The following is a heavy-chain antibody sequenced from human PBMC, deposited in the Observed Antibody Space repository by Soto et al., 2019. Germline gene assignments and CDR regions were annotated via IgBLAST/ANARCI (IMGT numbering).Heavy chain of an antibody. V-gene: IGHV1-8*01. Sequence: QVQLVQSGAEVKKPGASVKVSCKASGYTFTSYNIDWVRQAPGQGLEWMGWMNPNDGRTSYAQKFQGRVTMTRDTSISTAYMELSSLTVDDTAVYYCASTNGYSLGFDYWGQGTLVTVSS. CDR2: MNPNDGRT. CDR3: ASTNGYSLGFDY. J-gene: IGHJ4*02. D-gene: IGHD5-18*01. CDR1: GYTFTSYN.